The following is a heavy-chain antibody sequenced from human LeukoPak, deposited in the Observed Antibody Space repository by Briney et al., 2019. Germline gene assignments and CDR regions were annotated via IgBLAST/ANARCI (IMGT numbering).Heavy chain of an antibody. Sequence: SETLSLTCTVSGGSISSYYWSWIRQPPGKGLEWIGYIYYSGSTYYNPSLKSRVTISVDTSKNQFSLKLSSVTAADTAVYYCARGRAPYYDYVWGSYRHDYWGQGTLVTVSS. CDR3: ARGRAPYYDYVWGSYRHDY. CDR2: IYYSGST. CDR1: GGSISSYY. V-gene: IGHV4-59*12. J-gene: IGHJ4*02. D-gene: IGHD3-16*02.